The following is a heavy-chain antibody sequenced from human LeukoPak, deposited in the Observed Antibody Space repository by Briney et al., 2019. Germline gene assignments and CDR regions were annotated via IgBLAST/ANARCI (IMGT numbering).Heavy chain of an antibody. CDR3: ARGEQWGTYSFDY. J-gene: IGHJ4*02. Sequence: GESLKISCKGSGYSFTNFWIGWVRQMPGKGLEWLGIIYPGDSDTRYSPSFQGQVTISADKSISTAYLQWSSLEASDTAIYYCARGEQWGTYSFDYWGQGPLVTVSS. V-gene: IGHV5-51*01. CDR2: IYPGDSDT. CDR1: GYSFTNFW. D-gene: IGHD1-26*01.